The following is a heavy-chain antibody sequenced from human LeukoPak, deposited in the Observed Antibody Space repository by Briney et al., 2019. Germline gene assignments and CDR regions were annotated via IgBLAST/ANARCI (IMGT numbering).Heavy chain of an antibody. CDR2: IGYDGTNK. CDR1: GFTSSSYG. Sequence: GGSLRLSCAASGFTSSSYGMHWVRQAPGKGLEWVAFIGYDGTNKNYADSVKGRFTISRDNSKNTLYLEMNSLRTEDTAVYYCARFAAGGSYYYYMDVWGKGTTVTVSS. J-gene: IGHJ6*03. V-gene: IGHV3-30*02. D-gene: IGHD3-10*01. CDR3: ARFAAGGSYYYYMDV.